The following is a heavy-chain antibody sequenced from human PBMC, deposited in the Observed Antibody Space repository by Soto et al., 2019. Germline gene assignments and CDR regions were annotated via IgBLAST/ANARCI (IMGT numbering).Heavy chain of an antibody. CDR3: AKANDYSNYGLDAFDI. D-gene: IGHD4-4*01. Sequence: GGSLRLSCAASGFTFDDYTMHWVRQAPGKGLEWVSLISWDGGSTYYADSVKGRFTISRDNSKNSLYLQMSSLRTEDTALYYCAKANDYSNYGLDAFDIWGQGTMVTVSS. J-gene: IGHJ3*02. CDR2: ISWDGGST. CDR1: GFTFDDYT. V-gene: IGHV3-43*01.